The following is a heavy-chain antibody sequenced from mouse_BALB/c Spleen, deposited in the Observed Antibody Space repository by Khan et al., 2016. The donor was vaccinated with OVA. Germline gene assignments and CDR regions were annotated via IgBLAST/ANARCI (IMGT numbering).Heavy chain of an antibody. CDR3: ARDFYGGPFTY. V-gene: IGHV5-4*02. CDR1: GFTFSDYY. D-gene: IGHD1-1*02. Sequence: EVELVESGGGLVKPGGSLKLSCAGSGFTFSDYYMYWVRQTPEKRLEWVATISDCGSYTYSPDSVTGRFTISRDDVKNKLYLQMSRSKSEDTAIYYGARDFYGGPFTYWGQGTLITVSA. J-gene: IGHJ3*01. CDR2: ISDCGSYT.